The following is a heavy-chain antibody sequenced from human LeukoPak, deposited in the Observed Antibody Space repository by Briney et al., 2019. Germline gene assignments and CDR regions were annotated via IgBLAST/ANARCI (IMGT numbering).Heavy chain of an antibody. CDR3: ARDFGSGWYWFDP. Sequence: PSETLSLTCTVSGGSISSSSYYWGWIRQPPGKGLEWIGSIYYSGSTYYNPSLKSRVTISVDTSKNQFSLKLSSVTAADTAVYYCARDFGSGWYWFDPWGQGTLVTVSS. D-gene: IGHD6-19*01. J-gene: IGHJ5*02. CDR1: GGSISSSSYY. V-gene: IGHV4-39*07. CDR2: IYYSGST.